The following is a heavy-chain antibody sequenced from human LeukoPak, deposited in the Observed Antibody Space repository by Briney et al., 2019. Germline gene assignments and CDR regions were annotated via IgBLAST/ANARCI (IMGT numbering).Heavy chain of an antibody. CDR1: GGSISSYY. CDR3: ARAYAAYYYYMDV. Sequence: PSETLSLTCTVSGGSISSYYWSWIRQPPGKGLEWIGYIYYSGGTNYNPSLKSRVTISVDTSKNQFSLKLSSVTAADTAVYYCARAYAAYYYYMDVWGKGTTVTVSS. V-gene: IGHV4-59*01. J-gene: IGHJ6*03. CDR2: IYYSGGT.